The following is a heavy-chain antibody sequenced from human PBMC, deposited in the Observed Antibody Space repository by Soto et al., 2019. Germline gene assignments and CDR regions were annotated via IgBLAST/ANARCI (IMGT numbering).Heavy chain of an antibody. CDR1: GFTFSNYN. CDR2: ISSGSSSI. Sequence: EVQLVESGGGLVQPGGSLRLSCTASGFTFSNYNMNWVRQAPGKGLEWVSYISSGSSSIHYADSVKGRFTISGDNAKNSLYLQMNSLRDEDTAMYYCARVNKGEGAAATNWGFDPWGQGTLVTVSS. J-gene: IGHJ5*02. CDR3: ARVNKGEGAAATNWGFDP. V-gene: IGHV3-48*02. D-gene: IGHD6-13*01.